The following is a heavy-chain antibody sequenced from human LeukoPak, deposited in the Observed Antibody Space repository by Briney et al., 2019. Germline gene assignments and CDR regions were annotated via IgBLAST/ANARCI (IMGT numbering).Heavy chain of an antibody. Sequence: PSETLSLTCTVSGYSISSGYYWGWIRQPPGKGLEWIGSIYHSGSTNYNPSLKSRVTISVDKSKNQFSLKLSSVTAADTAVYYCACIPVWGSYRNWYFDLWGRGTLVTVSS. CDR1: GYSISSGYY. CDR3: ACIPVWGSYRNWYFDL. V-gene: IGHV4-38-2*02. J-gene: IGHJ2*01. D-gene: IGHD3-16*02. CDR2: IYHSGST.